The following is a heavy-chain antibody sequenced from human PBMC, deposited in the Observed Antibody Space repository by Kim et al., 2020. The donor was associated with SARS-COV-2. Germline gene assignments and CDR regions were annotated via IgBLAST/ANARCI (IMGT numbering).Heavy chain of an antibody. Sequence: KSRVTISVDTSKNQFSLKLSSVTAADTAVYYCARVKLRYFDWLLHNWFDPWGQGTLVTVSS. V-gene: IGHV4-34*01. J-gene: IGHJ5*02. D-gene: IGHD3-9*01. CDR3: ARVKLRYFDWLLHNWFDP.